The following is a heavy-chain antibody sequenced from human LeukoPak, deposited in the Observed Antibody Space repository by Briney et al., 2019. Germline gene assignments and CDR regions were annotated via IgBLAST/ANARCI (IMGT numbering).Heavy chain of an antibody. Sequence: GRSLRLSCAASGFTFSSYAMHWVRQAPGKGLEWVAVMWFDGSNKYYADSVKGRFTISRDNSKNTLYLQMNSLRAEDTAIYYCARVRDIVVVVAATQDYYGMDVWGQGTTVTVSS. V-gene: IGHV3-33*08. CDR1: GFTFSSYA. CDR3: ARVRDIVVVVAATQDYYGMDV. D-gene: IGHD2-15*01. CDR2: MWFDGSNK. J-gene: IGHJ6*02.